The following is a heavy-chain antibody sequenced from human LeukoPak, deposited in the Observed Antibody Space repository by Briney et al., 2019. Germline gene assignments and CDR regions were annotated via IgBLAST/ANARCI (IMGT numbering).Heavy chain of an antibody. D-gene: IGHD3-22*01. CDR3: ARDEPRKTTTYYYDSSGYFPDY. Sequence: PGGSLRLSCAASGFTFDDYGMSWVRQAPGKGLEWVSGINWNGGSTGYADSVKGRFTISRDNAKNSLYLQMNSLRAEDTALYYCARDEPRKTTTYYYDSSGYFPDYWGQGTLVTVSS. CDR2: INWNGGST. CDR1: GFTFDDYG. J-gene: IGHJ4*02. V-gene: IGHV3-20*04.